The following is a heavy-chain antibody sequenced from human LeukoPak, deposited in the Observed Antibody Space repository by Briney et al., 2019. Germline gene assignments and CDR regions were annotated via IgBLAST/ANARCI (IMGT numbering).Heavy chain of an antibody. CDR1: GFTFSDYV. CDR3: ARMGGGAVPFP. V-gene: IGHV3-23*01. D-gene: IGHD2-8*01. J-gene: IGHJ5*02. CDR2: ISSGAGST. Sequence: QPGGSLRLSCAASGFTFSDYVMSWVRQAPGKGLEWVSSISSGAGSTYYADSVKGRVTISRNNFKDTLYLQMNSLRAEDTAIYYCARMGGGAVPFPWGQGTLVTVSS.